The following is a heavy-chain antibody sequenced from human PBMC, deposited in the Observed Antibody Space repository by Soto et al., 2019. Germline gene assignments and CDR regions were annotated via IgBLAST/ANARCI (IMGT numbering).Heavy chain of an antibody. CDR3: AAGGSCYYAN. CDR1: GFTFSTYW. CDR2: IKTDGTYA. J-gene: IGHJ4*02. V-gene: IGHV3-74*01. Sequence: EVQLVESGGDLVQPGGSLRLSCAASGFTFSTYWMHWVRQAPGKGLLWVSRIKTDGTYATYADSVKGRFTISRDNAKNTLYLQMNSLRVEAAAVYYCAAGGSCYYANWGQGTLVTVSS. D-gene: IGHD3-22*01.